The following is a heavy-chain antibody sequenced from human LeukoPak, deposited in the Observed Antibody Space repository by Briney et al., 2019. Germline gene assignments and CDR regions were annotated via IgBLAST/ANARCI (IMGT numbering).Heavy chain of an antibody. Sequence: PGGSLRLSCAASGFTFSSYWMSWVRQAPGKGLEGVANIKDDGSEKYYVDSVKGRFTISRDNTKNSLYLQMNSLGAEDTAVYYCAGGGGSTAHWGQGTLVTVSS. D-gene: IGHD2-15*01. CDR3: AGGGGSTAH. V-gene: IGHV3-7*01. CDR2: IKDDGSEK. CDR1: GFTFSSYW. J-gene: IGHJ4*02.